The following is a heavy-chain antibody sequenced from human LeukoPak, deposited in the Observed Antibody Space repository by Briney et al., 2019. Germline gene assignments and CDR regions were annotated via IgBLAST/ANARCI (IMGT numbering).Heavy chain of an antibody. V-gene: IGHV4-59*12. Sequence: NTSETLSLTCTVSGGSISSYYWSWIRQPPGKGLEWIGYIYYSGSTNYNPSLKSRVTISVDTSKNQFSLKLSSVTAADTAVYYCASVGSIAALGAFDIWGQGTMVTVSS. CDR1: GGSISSYY. J-gene: IGHJ3*02. D-gene: IGHD6-6*01. CDR3: ASVGSIAALGAFDI. CDR2: IYYSGST.